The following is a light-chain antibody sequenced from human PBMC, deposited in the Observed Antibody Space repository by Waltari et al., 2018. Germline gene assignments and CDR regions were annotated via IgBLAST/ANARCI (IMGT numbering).Light chain of an antibody. CDR3: MQARQTPWT. J-gene: IGKJ1*01. V-gene: IGKV2-28*01. CDR1: KSLLHSCGNTF. CDR2: LVS. Sequence: DIVMTQSPLSLSVPPGEPASISCRSSKSLLHSCGNTFLVWYLQKPGQSPQILIYLVSKRASGCADRFSGSVSGTDFTRKISRVEAEDVGVYFCMQARQTPWTFGQGTKVSIK.